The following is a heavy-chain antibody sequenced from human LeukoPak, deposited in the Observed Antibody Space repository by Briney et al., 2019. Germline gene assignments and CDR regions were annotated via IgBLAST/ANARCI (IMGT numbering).Heavy chain of an antibody. CDR3: ARALARDVYNINWFDP. V-gene: IGHV1-18*01. Sequence: APVKVSCKASGYTFTSYAISWVRQAPGQGLEWMGWISAYNGYTNYAQNLQGRVTMTTDTSTSTAYMELRSLRSDDTAVYYCARALARDVYNINWFDPWGQGTLVTVSS. CDR2: ISAYNGYT. D-gene: IGHD5-24*01. J-gene: IGHJ5*02. CDR1: GYTFTSYA.